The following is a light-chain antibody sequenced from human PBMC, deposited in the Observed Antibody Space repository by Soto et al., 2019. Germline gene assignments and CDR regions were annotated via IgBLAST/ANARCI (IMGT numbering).Light chain of an antibody. J-gene: IGKJ1*01. CDR3: MQATQFPWT. CDR1: QSLVHIDGNTY. Sequence: DIVMTQIPLSSPVTLGQPAAISCRSSQSLVHIDGNTYLSWLQQRPGQPPRLLFYKISNRFSGVPDSFSGSGAGTVFTLKISRVEAEDVGVYCCMQATQFPWTFGQGNKVEIK. CDR2: KIS. V-gene: IGKV2-24*01.